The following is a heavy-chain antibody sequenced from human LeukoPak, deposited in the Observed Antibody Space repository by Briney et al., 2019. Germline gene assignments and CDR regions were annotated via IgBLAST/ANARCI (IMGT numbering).Heavy chain of an antibody. D-gene: IGHD3-22*01. CDR3: ARESDSSGYFGYFQH. CDR2: ISSSSSYI. Sequence: GGSLRLSCAASGFTFSSYSMNWVRQAPGKGLEWVSSISSSSSYIYYADSVKGRFTISRDNAKNSLYLQMNSLRAEDTAVYYCARESDSSGYFGYFQHWGQGTLVTVSS. J-gene: IGHJ1*01. CDR1: GFTFSSYS. V-gene: IGHV3-21*01.